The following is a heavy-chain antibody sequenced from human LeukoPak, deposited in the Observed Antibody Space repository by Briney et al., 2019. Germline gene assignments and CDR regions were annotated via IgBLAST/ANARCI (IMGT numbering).Heavy chain of an antibody. CDR1: GGSISSYY. CDR3: AREEYYYGSGSYYTY. V-gene: IGHV4-4*07. CDR2: IYTSGST. Sequence: PSETLSLTCTASGGSISSYYWSWIRQPAGKGLEWIGRIYTSGSTNYNPSLKSRVTMSVDTSKNQFSLKLSSVTAADTAVYYCAREEYYYGSGSYYTYWGQGTLVTVSS. D-gene: IGHD3-10*01. J-gene: IGHJ4*02.